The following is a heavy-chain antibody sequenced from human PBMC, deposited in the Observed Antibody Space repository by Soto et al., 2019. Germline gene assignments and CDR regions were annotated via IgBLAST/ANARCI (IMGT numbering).Heavy chain of an antibody. D-gene: IGHD3-10*01. Sequence: EVQLLESGGGLVQPGGSLRLSCAASGFTFSSFAMTWVRQAPGKGPEWVSSLSGTGANTYYADSVKGRFTISRDNSKNPLYLQMNGLRAEDTAFYYRARPRGVYYNAGRFYPVYWGQGTLVTVSS. CDR3: ARPRGVYYNAGRFYPVY. CDR1: GFTFSSFA. CDR2: LSGTGANT. J-gene: IGHJ4*02. V-gene: IGHV3-23*01.